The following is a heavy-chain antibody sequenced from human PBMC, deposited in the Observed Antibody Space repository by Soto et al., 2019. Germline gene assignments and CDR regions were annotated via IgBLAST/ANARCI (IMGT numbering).Heavy chain of an antibody. CDR2: IYWDDDK. Sequence: QITLKESGPPLVKPTQTLTLTCTFSGFSLTTSGVGVGWIRQPPGKALEWLALIYWDDDKRYSPSLKSRLTIIKDTSKNQVVLTMTNMDPVDTATYYCAHNDILGATGLLFDYWGQGTLVTVSS. CDR1: GFSLTTSGVG. CDR3: AHNDILGATGLLFDY. V-gene: IGHV2-5*02. J-gene: IGHJ4*02. D-gene: IGHD1-26*01.